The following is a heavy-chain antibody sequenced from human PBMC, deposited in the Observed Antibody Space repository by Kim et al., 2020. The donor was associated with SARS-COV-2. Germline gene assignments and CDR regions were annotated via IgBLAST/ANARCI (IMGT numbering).Heavy chain of an antibody. CDR3: AKGIGDWDAFDI. D-gene: IGHD2-21*02. J-gene: IGHJ3*02. Sequence: YYAASVKGRFTISRDNSRTTLYLQMNSLRAEDTAVYYCAKGIGDWDAFDIWGQGTMVTVSS. V-gene: IGHV3-33*06.